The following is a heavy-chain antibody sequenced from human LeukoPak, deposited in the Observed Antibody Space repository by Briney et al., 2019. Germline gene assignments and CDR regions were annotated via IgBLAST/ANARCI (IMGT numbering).Heavy chain of an antibody. CDR1: GFTFSIYW. Sequence: GGSLGLSCAASGFTFSIYWMTWVRQAPGRGLEWVANIKPDGTEKYYVDSVKGRFTISRDNAKSSLYLQMNSLTAEDTGVYYCTALDYWGQGILVTVSS. V-gene: IGHV3-7*01. CDR2: IKPDGTEK. CDR3: TALDY. J-gene: IGHJ4*02.